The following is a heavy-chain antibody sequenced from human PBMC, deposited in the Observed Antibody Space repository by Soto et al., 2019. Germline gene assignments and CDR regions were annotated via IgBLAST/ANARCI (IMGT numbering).Heavy chain of an antibody. Sequence: QVQLQESGPGLVKPSGPLSLTCAVSGGSISSSNWWSWVRQPPGKGLEWIGEIYHSGSTNYNPSLKSRVTISVDKSKNQFSLKLSSVTAADTAVYYCSGAAEVADYYYGMDVWGQGTTVTVSS. CDR1: GGSISSSNW. J-gene: IGHJ6*02. V-gene: IGHV4-4*02. CDR3: SGAAEVADYYYGMDV. D-gene: IGHD1-26*01. CDR2: IYHSGST.